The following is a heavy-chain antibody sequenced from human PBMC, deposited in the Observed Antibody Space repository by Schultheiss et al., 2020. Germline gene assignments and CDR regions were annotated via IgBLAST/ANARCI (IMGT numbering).Heavy chain of an antibody. Sequence: GESLKISCAASGFTFSSYAMHWVRQAPGKGLEWVAVISYDGSNKYYADSVKGRFTISRDNSKNTLYLQMNSLRAEDTAVYYCASVSTGLVVLDYWGQGTLVTVYS. CDR1: GFTFSSYA. CDR2: ISYDGSNK. V-gene: IGHV3-30-3*01. D-gene: IGHD2/OR15-2a*01. CDR3: ASVSTGLVVLDY. J-gene: IGHJ4*02.